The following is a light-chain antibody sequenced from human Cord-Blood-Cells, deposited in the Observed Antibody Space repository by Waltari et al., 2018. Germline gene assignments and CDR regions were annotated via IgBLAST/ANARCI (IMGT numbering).Light chain of an antibody. J-gene: IGKJ2*01. Sequence: IQMTQSPSSLSASVGDRVTITCRASQRMSSYLNWYQQKPGKAPKRLIYAASSLQSGVPSSFSGRGSGTDFTLTISSLQPEDFATDYYQQRYSTPYTFGQGTKLEIK. CDR1: QRMSSY. CDR3: QQRYSTPYT. CDR2: AAS. V-gene: IGKV1-39*01.